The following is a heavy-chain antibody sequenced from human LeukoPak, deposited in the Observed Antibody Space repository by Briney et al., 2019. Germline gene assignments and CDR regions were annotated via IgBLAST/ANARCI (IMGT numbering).Heavy chain of an antibody. J-gene: IGHJ4*02. D-gene: IGHD2-8*01. Sequence: ASVRVSCKASGYTFTSYDINWVRQATGQGLEWMGWMNPNSGNTGYAQKFQGRVTMTRNTSISTAYMELSSLRSEDTAVYYCARGRDIVLMVYASPSRYFGYWGQGTLVTVSS. V-gene: IGHV1-8*01. CDR2: MNPNSGNT. CDR1: GYTFTSYD. CDR3: ARGRDIVLMVYASPSRYFGY.